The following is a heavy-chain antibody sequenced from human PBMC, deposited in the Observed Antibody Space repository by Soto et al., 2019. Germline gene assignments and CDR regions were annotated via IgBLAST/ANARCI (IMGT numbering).Heavy chain of an antibody. CDR2: INAGNGNT. V-gene: IGHV1-3*01. D-gene: IGHD4-17*01. Sequence: ASVKVSCKASGYTFTSYAMHWVRQAPGQRLEWMGWINAGNGNTKYSQKFQGRVTITRDTSASTAYMELRSLRSDDTAVYYCARSGDPVDYFYYYGMDVWGQGTTVTVSS. CDR1: GYTFTSYA. CDR3: ARSGDPVDYFYYYGMDV. J-gene: IGHJ6*02.